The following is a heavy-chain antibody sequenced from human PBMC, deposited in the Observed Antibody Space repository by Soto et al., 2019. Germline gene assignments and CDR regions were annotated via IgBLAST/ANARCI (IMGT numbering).Heavy chain of an antibody. Sequence: QVQLQELGPGLVKPSQTLSLTCTVSGGSISSGGYYWSWIRQHPGKGLEWIGYIYYSGSTYYNPSLKSRVTISVDTSKNQFSLKLSSVTAADTAVYYCARGHCSSTSCYRNYYYYGMDVWGQGTTVTVSS. CDR1: GGSISSGGYY. CDR3: ARGHCSSTSCYRNYYYYGMDV. J-gene: IGHJ6*02. CDR2: IYYSGST. D-gene: IGHD2-2*02. V-gene: IGHV4-31*03.